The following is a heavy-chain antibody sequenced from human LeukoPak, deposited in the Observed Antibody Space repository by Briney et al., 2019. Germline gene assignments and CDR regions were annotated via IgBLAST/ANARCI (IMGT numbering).Heavy chain of an antibody. CDR3: AKDKAPLYSGYDWDLDF. V-gene: IGHV3-9*01. CDR1: GFTFHQYA. J-gene: IGHJ4*02. Sequence: PGRSLRLSCAASGFTFHQYAIHWVRQVPGKGLEWVSGISWNSASIGYADSVKGRFTISRDNAKNSVHLQMNSLRAEDTALYYCAKDKAPLYSGYDWDLDFWGQGTLVTASS. CDR2: ISWNSASI. D-gene: IGHD5-12*01.